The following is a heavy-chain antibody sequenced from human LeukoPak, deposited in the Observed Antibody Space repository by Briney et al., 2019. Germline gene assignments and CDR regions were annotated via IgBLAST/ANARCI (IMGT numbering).Heavy chain of an antibody. CDR2: ISYDGSNK. CDR3: TAMDSY. J-gene: IGHJ4*02. D-gene: IGHD5-18*01. CDR1: GFTLSSYD. Sequence: GGSLRLFCAASGFTLSSYDMHWVRQAPGKGLEWVAVISYDGSNKYYADSVKGRFTISRDNSKNTLYLQMNSLRAEDTAVYYCTAMDSYWGQGTLVTVSS. V-gene: IGHV3-30*03.